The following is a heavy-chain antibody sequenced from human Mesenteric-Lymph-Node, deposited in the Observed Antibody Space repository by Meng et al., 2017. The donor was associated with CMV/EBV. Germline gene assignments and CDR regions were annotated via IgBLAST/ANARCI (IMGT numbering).Heavy chain of an antibody. Sequence: GGSLRLSCAVSGFTVSTTYWSWVRQAPGKGLEWVSVFYTNGDTYYADSVKGRFTISRDNSKNALYLQMNSLRAEDTAVYYCARSTPGRSGWYYFDYWGQGTRVTVSS. CDR3: ARSTPGRSGWYYFDY. CDR2: FYTNGDT. V-gene: IGHV3-66*01. D-gene: IGHD6-19*01. J-gene: IGHJ4*02. CDR1: GFTVSTTY.